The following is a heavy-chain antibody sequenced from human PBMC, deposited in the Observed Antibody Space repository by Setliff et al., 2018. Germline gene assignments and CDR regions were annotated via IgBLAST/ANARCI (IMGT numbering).Heavy chain of an antibody. CDR2: IYYSGST. J-gene: IGHJ4*02. V-gene: IGHV4-59*08. D-gene: IGHD3-22*01. CDR3: ARAFDSSGYYGESHTHYFDN. CDR1: GGSITSYY. Sequence: SETLSLTCTVSGGSITSYYWSWIRQPPGKGLEYIGYIYYSGSTNYNPSLKSRVTISIDTSKNQFSLKVNSVTAADTAVYYCARAFDSSGYYGESHTHYFDNWGQGTLVTVSS.